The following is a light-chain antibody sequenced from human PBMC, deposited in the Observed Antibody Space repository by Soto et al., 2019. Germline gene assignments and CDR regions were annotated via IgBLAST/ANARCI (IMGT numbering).Light chain of an antibody. Sequence: EIVLTQSPGTLSLSPGERATLSFRASQSVSSSYLAWYQQKPGQAPRLLIYGASSRATGIPDSFSGSGSGTDFTLTISGLEPEDFAVYYCQQYGSSPITFGQGTRLEIK. V-gene: IGKV3-20*01. CDR2: GAS. J-gene: IGKJ5*01. CDR3: QQYGSSPIT. CDR1: QSVSSSY.